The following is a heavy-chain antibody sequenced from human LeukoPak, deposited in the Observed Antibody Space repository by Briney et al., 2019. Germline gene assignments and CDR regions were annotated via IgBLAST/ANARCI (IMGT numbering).Heavy chain of an antibody. Sequence: SESLSPTCAVSGGSISSSNWWSWVRQPPGKGLEWIGEIYHSGSTNYNPSLKSRVTISVDKSKNQFSLKLSSVTAADTAVYYCARAPDSGSFFLFDYWGQGTLVTVSS. V-gene: IGHV4-4*02. D-gene: IGHD1-26*01. J-gene: IGHJ4*02. CDR1: GGSISSSNW. CDR3: ARAPDSGSFFLFDY. CDR2: IYHSGST.